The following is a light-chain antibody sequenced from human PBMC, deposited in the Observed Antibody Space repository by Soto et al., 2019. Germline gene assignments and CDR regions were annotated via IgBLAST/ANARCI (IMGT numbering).Light chain of an antibody. J-gene: IGKJ1*01. CDR2: DAS. CDR1: QSVNNW. CDR3: QQYNSYSWT. Sequence: DIQMTQSPSTLSVSVGDRVTISCRASQSVNNWLAWYQRKPGKAPKLLIYDASSLESGVPSRFSGSGSGTEFTLTISSLQPDDFATYYCQQYNSYSWTFGQGTKVDIK. V-gene: IGKV1-5*01.